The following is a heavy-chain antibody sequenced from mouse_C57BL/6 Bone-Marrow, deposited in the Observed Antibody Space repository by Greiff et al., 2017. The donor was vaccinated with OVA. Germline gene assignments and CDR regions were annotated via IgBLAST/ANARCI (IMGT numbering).Heavy chain of an antibody. V-gene: IGHV14-4*01. D-gene: IGHD2-3*01. J-gene: IGHJ2*01. CDR2: IDPENGDT. CDR1: GFNIKDDY. CDR3: TLLWLLPRD. Sequence: VQLQQSGAELVRPGASVKLSCTASGFNIKDDYMHWVKQRPEQGLEWIGWIDPENGDTEYASQFQGKATITADTSSNTAYLQLSSLTSEDTAVYYCTLLWLLPRDWGQGTTLTVSA.